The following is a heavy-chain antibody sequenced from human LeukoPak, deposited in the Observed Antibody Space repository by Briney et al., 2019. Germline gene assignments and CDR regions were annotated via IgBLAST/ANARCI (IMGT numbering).Heavy chain of an antibody. V-gene: IGHV3-23*01. J-gene: IGHJ5*02. Sequence: PGGSLRLSCAASGFTFSSYAMSWVRQAPGKGLEWVSVISGSGVSTYYADSVKGRFTISRDNSKNTLFLQMNGLRAEDTAVYYCARLTVGTIPSWGQGTLVTVSS. D-gene: IGHD5-12*01. CDR1: GFTFSSYA. CDR3: ARLTVGTIPS. CDR2: ISGSGVST.